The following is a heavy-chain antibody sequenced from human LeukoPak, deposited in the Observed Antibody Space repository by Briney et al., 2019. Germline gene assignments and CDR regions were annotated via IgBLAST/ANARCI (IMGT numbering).Heavy chain of an antibody. CDR3: AKDIVVVPGRLYYYYGMDV. J-gene: IGHJ6*02. D-gene: IGHD2-2*01. V-gene: IGHV3-23*01. CDR2: ISGSGGST. Sequence: GGSLRLSCAASGFTFSSYAMSWVRQAPVKGLEWVSAISGSGGSTYYADSVKGRFTISRDNSKNTLYLQMNSLRAEDTAVYYCAKDIVVVPGRLYYYYGMDVWGQGTTVTVSS. CDR1: GFTFSSYA.